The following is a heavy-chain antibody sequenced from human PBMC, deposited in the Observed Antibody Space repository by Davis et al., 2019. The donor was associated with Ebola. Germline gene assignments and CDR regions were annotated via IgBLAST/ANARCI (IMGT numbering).Heavy chain of an antibody. D-gene: IGHD1-26*01. CDR2: INPNSGGT. CDR1: GYTFTGYY. V-gene: IGHV1-2*02. J-gene: IGHJ5*02. CDR3: ARGPSGSYYEWFDP. Sequence: ASVKVSCKASGYTFTGYYMHWVRQAPGQGLECTGWINPNSGGTNYAQKFQGRVTMTRDTSISTAYMELSRLRSDDTAVYYCARGPSGSYYEWFDPWGQGTLVTVSS.